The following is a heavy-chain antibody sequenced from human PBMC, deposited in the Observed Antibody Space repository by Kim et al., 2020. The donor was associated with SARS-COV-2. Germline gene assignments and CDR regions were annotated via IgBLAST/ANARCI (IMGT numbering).Heavy chain of an antibody. D-gene: IGHD4-17*01. Sequence: GGSLRLSCAASGFTFDDYAMHWVRQAPGKGLEWVSGISWNSGSIGYADSVKGRFTISRDNAKNSLYLQMNSLRAEDTALYYCAKETTVTTGGLYYYGMDVWGQGTTVTVSS. J-gene: IGHJ6*02. V-gene: IGHV3-9*01. CDR3: AKETTVTTGGLYYYGMDV. CDR1: GFTFDDYA. CDR2: ISWNSGSI.